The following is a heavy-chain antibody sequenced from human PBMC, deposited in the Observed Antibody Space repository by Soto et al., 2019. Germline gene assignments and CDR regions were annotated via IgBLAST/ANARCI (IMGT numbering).Heavy chain of an antibody. Sequence: QVQLVESGGGVVQPGRSLRLSCAASGFTFSNYGMHWVRQAPGKGLEWVALISSDGSNKYYADSVKGRFTISRDNSKNTLYLQMNSLRAEDTAVYYCAKDVDTYGSADFWGQGTLVTVSS. D-gene: IGHD5-18*01. CDR2: ISSDGSNK. J-gene: IGHJ4*02. CDR1: GFTFSNYG. V-gene: IGHV3-30*18. CDR3: AKDVDTYGSADF.